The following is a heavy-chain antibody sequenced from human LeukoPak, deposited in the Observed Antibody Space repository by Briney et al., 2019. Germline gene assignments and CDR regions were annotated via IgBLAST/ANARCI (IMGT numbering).Heavy chain of an antibody. D-gene: IGHD3-22*01. J-gene: IGHJ4*02. V-gene: IGHV4-4*07. CDR3: ARVFRDRYFYDSSGYLDF. CDR2: IYSSGST. Sequence: SETLSLTCTVSGGSISNYYWSWIRQPAGKGLEWIGRIYSSGSTNYNPSLKSRVTMSVDTSKNQFSLKLTSVTAADTAVYYCARVFRDRYFYDSSGYLDFWGQGTLVTVSS. CDR1: GGSISNYY.